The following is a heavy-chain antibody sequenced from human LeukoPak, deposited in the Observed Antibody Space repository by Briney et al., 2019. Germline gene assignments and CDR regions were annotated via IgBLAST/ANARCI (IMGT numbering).Heavy chain of an antibody. CDR3: ARDKNYYDSSGYYYYYYVMDV. V-gene: IGHV3-7*01. CDR2: IKQDGSEK. Sequence: GGSLRLSCAASGFTFSSYWMSWVRQAPGKGLEWVANIKQDGSEKYYVDSVKGRFTISRDNAKNSLYLHMNSLRAEDTAVYYCARDKNYYDSSGYYYYYYVMDVWGQGTTVTVSS. D-gene: IGHD3-22*01. CDR1: GFTFSSYW. J-gene: IGHJ6*02.